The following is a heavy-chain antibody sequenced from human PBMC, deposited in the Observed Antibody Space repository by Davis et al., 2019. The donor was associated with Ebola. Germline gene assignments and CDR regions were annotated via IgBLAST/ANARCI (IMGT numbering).Heavy chain of an antibody. CDR1: GYTFTSYG. D-gene: IGHD2-21*02. Sequence: ASVKVSCKASGYTFTSYGISWVRQAPGQGLEWMGWISAYNGNTNYAQKLQGRVTMTTDTSTSTAYMELRSLRTDDTAVYYSARDPSEPDSDYWGQGTLVTVSS. J-gene: IGHJ4*02. CDR2: ISAYNGNT. CDR3: ARDPSEPDSDY. V-gene: IGHV1-18*01.